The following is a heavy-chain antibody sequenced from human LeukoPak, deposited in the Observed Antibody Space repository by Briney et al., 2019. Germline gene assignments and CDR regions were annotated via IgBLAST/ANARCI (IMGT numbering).Heavy chain of an antibody. V-gene: IGHV6-1*01. Sequence: SRTLSLTCAISGDSVSRNNVAWNWIRQSPSRGLEWLGRTYYRSQWYSDYAESVKGRITINPDTSKNRFSLQLNSVTPEDTAVYYCARYQVSQGRETTPFDYWGQGTLVTVSS. D-gene: IGHD1-14*01. J-gene: IGHJ4*02. CDR3: ARYQVSQGRETTPFDY. CDR1: GDSVSRNNVA. CDR2: TYYRSQWYS.